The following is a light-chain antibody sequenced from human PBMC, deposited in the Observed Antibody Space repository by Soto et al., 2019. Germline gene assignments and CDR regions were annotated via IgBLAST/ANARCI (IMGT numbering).Light chain of an antibody. J-gene: IGKJ2*01. CDR1: ESLFGF. CDR3: QSYNDWPFA. CDR2: GVS. V-gene: IGKV3-15*01. Sequence: VLTQSPATLSVSPGDTVTLSCRASESLFGFLAWYQQKPGQAPRLLMYGVSTRATGIPARFSGGGSATDFTLTISSLQSGDSAFCCSQSYNDWPFASGLGTRLEI.